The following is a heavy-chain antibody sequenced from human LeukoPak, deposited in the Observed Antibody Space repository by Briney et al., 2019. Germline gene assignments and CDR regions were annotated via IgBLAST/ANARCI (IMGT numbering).Heavy chain of an antibody. V-gene: IGHV3-48*02. CDR2: ITSSSSSI. Sequence: GGTLRLSCAASGFTFSSYSMNWVRPAPGKGLEWISYITSSSSSIHYADSVKGRFTVSRDNAKNSVHLQMNSLRDEDTAVYYCARHYYGSGSVDYWGQGTLVTVSS. CDR1: GFTFSSYS. CDR3: ARHYYGSGSVDY. J-gene: IGHJ4*02. D-gene: IGHD3-10*01.